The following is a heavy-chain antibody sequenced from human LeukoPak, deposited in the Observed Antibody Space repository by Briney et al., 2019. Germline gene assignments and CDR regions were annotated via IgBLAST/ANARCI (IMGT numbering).Heavy chain of an antibody. Sequence: GRSLRLSCAASGFTFSGYAMHWVRQAPGKGLEWVAVISYDGSNKYYADSVKGRFTISRDNSKNTLYLQMNSLRAEDTAVYYCAKPSSTFDWLLWLDYWGQGTLVTVSS. J-gene: IGHJ4*02. CDR1: GFTFSGYA. CDR3: AKPSSTFDWLLWLDY. CDR2: ISYDGSNK. V-gene: IGHV3-30*04. D-gene: IGHD3-9*01.